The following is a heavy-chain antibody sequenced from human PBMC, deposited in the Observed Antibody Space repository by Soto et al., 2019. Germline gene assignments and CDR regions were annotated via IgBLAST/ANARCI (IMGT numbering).Heavy chain of an antibody. CDR2: ISWSGDNM. Sequence: QLVESGGGLVQPGRSLRLSCAASGFTFDDYAMHWVRQAPGKGLEWVSGISWSGDNMAYADSVKGRFITSRDNVKSYLYLQMNSLRVEDTALYHCVKVSYSSLTTLGSAFDVWGQGTMVTVS. CDR3: VKVSYSSLTTLGSAFDV. J-gene: IGHJ3*01. CDR1: GFTFDDYA. D-gene: IGHD4-4*01. V-gene: IGHV3-9*01.